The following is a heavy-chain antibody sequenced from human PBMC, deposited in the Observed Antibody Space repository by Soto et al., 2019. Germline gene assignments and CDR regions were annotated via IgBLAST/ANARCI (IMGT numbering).Heavy chain of an antibody. Sequence: WGSLRLSCVASELTFCKYWMPWVRQAPGKGLVWVSRINMDGTKAAYADSVKGRFTVSRDNANNTLYLQMNSLGVEDTAVYYCASDYYYGSRSSSVNWFDPWGQGPLVTVSS. J-gene: IGHJ5*02. CDR2: INMDGTKA. CDR1: ELTFCKYW. V-gene: IGHV3-74*01. CDR3: ASDYYYGSRSSSVNWFDP. D-gene: IGHD3-22*01.